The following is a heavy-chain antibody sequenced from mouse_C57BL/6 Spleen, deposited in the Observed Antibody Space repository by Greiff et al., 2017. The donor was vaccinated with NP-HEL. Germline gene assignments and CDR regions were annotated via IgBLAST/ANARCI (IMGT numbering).Heavy chain of an antibody. V-gene: IGHV1-82*01. CDR3: SRTYGNYEDYFDY. CDR1: GYAFSSSW. D-gene: IGHD2-1*01. J-gene: IGHJ2*01. Sequence: QVQLQQSGPELVKPGASVKISCKASGYAFSSSWMNWVKQRPGKGLEWIGRIYPGDGDTNYNGKFKGKATLTADKSSSTAYMQLSSLTSEDSAVYFCSRTYGNYEDYFDYWGQGTTLTVSS. CDR2: IYPGDGDT.